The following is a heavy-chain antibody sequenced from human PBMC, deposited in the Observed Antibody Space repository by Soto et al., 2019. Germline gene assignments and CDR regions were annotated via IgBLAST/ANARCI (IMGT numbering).Heavy chain of an antibody. Sequence: SETLSLTCAVSGGSFTSNNWWTWVRQPPGQGLEWIGEIYRTGSTNYNPSLKSRVTISLDKSENQFSLKVTSLTAADTAVYFCARGGALRPNGHVPLAFWGQGTLVTVSS. V-gene: IGHV4-4*02. D-gene: IGHD1-26*01. CDR1: GGSFTSNNW. J-gene: IGHJ4*02. CDR2: IYRTGST. CDR3: ARGGALRPNGHVPLAF.